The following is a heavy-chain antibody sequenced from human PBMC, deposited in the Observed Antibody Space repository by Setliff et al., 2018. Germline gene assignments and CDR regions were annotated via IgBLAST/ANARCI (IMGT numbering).Heavy chain of an antibody. V-gene: IGHV3-53*01. Sequence: GGSLRLSCAASGFTVSSNYMSWVRQAPGKGLEWVSVIYISGTTYYADSVKGRFTISRDNSKNTLYLQMNSLRAEDTAVYYCAKCSSWHGHYPHFDYWGQGALVTVSS. CDR3: AKCSSWHGHYPHFDY. J-gene: IGHJ4*02. CDR1: GFTVSSNY. D-gene: IGHD4-17*01. CDR2: IYISGTT.